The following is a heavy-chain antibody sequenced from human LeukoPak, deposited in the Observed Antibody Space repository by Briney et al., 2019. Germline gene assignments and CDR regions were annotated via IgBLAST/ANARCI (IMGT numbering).Heavy chain of an antibody. D-gene: IGHD3-3*01. J-gene: IGHJ5*02. V-gene: IGHV1-69*06. CDR3: ARGPHRRTYDRDNWFDP. CDR1: GGTFSSYA. CDR2: IIPIFGTA. Sequence: SVKVSCKASGGTFSSYAISWVRQAPGQGLEWMGGIIPIFGTANYAQKFQGRVTITADKSTSTAYMELSSLRSEDTAVYYCARGPHRRTYDRDNWFDPWGQGTLVTVSS.